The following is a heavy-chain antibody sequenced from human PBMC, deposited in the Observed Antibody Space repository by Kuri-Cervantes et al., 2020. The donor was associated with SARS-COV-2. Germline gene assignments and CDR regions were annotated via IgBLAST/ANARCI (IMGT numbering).Heavy chain of an antibody. J-gene: IGHJ6*02. CDR3: ARKSRSSGGCNYGMGV. CDR2: INPNGGST. Sequence: ASVKVSCKASGYTFTSYYMHWVRQAPGRGLEWMGIINPNGGSTSYAQKFQGRVTMTRDTSTSTVYMELSRLRSEDTAVYYCARKSRSSGGCNYGMGVWGQGTPVTVSS. D-gene: IGHD2-15*01. CDR1: GYTFTSYY. V-gene: IGHV1-46*01.